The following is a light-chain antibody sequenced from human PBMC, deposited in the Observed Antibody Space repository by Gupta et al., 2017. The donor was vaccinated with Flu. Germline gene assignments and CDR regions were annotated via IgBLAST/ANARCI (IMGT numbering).Light chain of an antibody. CDR2: QDS. J-gene: IGLJ3*02. V-gene: IGLV3-1*01. CDR1: KLGDKY. Sequence: PGQTASITCSGDKLGDKYACWYQQKPGQSPVLVIYQDSKRPSGIPERFSGSNSGNTATLTISGTQAMDEADYYCQAWDSSTVWVFGGGTKLTVL. CDR3: QAWDSSTVWV.